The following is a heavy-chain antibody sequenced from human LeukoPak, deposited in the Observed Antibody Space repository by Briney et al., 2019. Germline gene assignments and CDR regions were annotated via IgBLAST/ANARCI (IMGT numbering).Heavy chain of an antibody. CDR3: ARALGSPLDF. J-gene: IGHJ4*02. CDR1: GSTFSNYW. CDR2: IKQDGSEK. D-gene: IGHD1-26*01. Sequence: GGSLRLSCAASGSTFSNYWMTWVRQAPGKGLEWVANIKQDGSEKYYVDSVKGRFTISRDNAKNSLYLQMNSLRAEDTAVYYCARALGSPLDFWGQGTVVTVSS. V-gene: IGHV3-7*02.